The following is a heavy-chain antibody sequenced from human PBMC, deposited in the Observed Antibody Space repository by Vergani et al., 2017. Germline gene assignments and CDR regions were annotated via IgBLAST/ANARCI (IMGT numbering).Heavy chain of an antibody. CDR1: GASIRSSYYY. CDR2: IYYSGST. V-gene: IGHV4-39*01. Sequence: QLQLQESGPGLVKPSATLSLTCSVSGASIRSSYYYWGWIRQPPGKGLEWIASIYYSGSTYYNPSLKSRVTISVDTSKNQFSLKLSSVTAADTAVYFGARHATVEWLVKLGWIDPWGQGILVTVSS. J-gene: IGHJ5*02. D-gene: IGHD6-19*01. CDR3: ARHATVEWLVKLGWIDP.